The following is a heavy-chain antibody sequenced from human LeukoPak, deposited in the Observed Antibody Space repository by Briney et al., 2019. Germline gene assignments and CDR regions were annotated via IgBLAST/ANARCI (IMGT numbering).Heavy chain of an antibody. CDR3: ARGPSSGSYRGWFDP. D-gene: IGHD1-26*01. CDR1: GYTFTSYG. V-gene: IGHV1-69*04. CDR2: IIPILGIA. J-gene: IGHJ5*02. Sequence: ASVKVSCKASGYTFTSYGISWVRQAPGQGLEWMGRIIPILGIANYAQKFQGRVTITADKSASTAYMELSSLRSEDTAVYYCARGPSSGSYRGWFDPWGQGTLVTVSS.